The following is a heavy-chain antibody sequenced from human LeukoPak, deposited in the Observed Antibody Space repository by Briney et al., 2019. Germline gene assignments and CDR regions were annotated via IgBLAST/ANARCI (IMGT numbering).Heavy chain of an antibody. Sequence: GGSLRLSCAASGFTFDDYAMHWVRQAPGKGLEWVSGISWNSGSIGYADSVKGRFTISRDNAKNSLYLQMNSLRAEDTALYYCAKGRGSGWYYYFDYWGQGTLVTVSS. CDR1: GFTFDDYA. J-gene: IGHJ4*02. V-gene: IGHV3-9*01. D-gene: IGHD6-19*01. CDR3: AKGRGSGWYYYFDY. CDR2: ISWNSGSI.